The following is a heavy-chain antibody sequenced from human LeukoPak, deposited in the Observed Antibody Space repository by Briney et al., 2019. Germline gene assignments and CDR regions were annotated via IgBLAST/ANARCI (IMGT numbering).Heavy chain of an antibody. V-gene: IGHV3-30*18. CDR3: AKDGGYSYGFDY. CDR2: ISYVGSNK. D-gene: IGHD5-18*01. Sequence: GGSLRLSCAASGFTFSSYGMHWVRQAPGKGLEWVAVISYVGSNKYYADSVKGRFTISRDNSKNTLYLQMNSLRAEDTAVYYCAKDGGYSYGFDYWGQGTLVTVSS. J-gene: IGHJ4*02. CDR1: GFTFSSYG.